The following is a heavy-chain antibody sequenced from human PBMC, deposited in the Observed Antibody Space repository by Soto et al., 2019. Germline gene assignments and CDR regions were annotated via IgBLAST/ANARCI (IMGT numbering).Heavy chain of an antibody. D-gene: IGHD6-13*01. J-gene: IGHJ6*02. V-gene: IGHV1-69*01. CDR3: ARNPREQQLPYYYYYGMDV. Sequence: QVQLVQSGAEVKKPGSSVKVSCKASGGTFSSYAISWVRQAPGQGLEWMGGIIPIFGTANYAQKFQGRVTITADESRSTAYMERSSLRSEDTAVYYCARNPREQQLPYYYYYGMDVWGQGTTVTVSS. CDR2: IIPIFGTA. CDR1: GGTFSSYA.